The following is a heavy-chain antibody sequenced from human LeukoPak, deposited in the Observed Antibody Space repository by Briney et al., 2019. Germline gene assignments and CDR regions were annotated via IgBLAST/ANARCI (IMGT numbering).Heavy chain of an antibody. CDR3: ARDYGVSGYYGMDV. Sequence: SETLSLTCTVSGGSISSYYWSWIRQPPGKGLEWIGYIYYSGSTNYNPSLKSRVTISVDTSKNQFSLKLSSVTAADTAVYYCARDYGVSGYYGMDVRGKGTTVTVSS. CDR2: IYYSGST. CDR1: GGSISSYY. D-gene: IGHD3-10*01. V-gene: IGHV4-59*01. J-gene: IGHJ6*04.